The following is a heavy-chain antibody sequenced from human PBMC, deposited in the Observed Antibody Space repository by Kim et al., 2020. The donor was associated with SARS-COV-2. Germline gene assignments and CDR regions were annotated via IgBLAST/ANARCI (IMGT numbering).Heavy chain of an antibody. Sequence: TNYAPMLQGRVTMTTDTSTTTAYMELRSLRSDDTAVYYCARGGIAVARDYWGQGTLVTVSS. CDR3: ARGGIAVARDY. J-gene: IGHJ4*02. D-gene: IGHD6-19*01. V-gene: IGHV1-18*01. CDR2: T.